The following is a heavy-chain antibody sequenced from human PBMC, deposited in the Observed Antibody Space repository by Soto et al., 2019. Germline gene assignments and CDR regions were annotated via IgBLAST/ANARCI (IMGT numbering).Heavy chain of an antibody. CDR2: IYYSGNT. CDR1: GDSISSSDYF. J-gene: IGHJ4*02. D-gene: IGHD6-6*01. CDR3: ARGAYSSSSSFFDS. V-gene: IGHV4-30-4*01. Sequence: QVQLQESGPGLVRPSQTLSLTCAVSGDSISSSDYFWSWISQPPGKGLEWIGYIYYSGNTYFTPSLQSRITISLDASKNHFSLKLTSVTAADTAVYFCARGAYSSSSSFFDSWGQGTLVTVSS.